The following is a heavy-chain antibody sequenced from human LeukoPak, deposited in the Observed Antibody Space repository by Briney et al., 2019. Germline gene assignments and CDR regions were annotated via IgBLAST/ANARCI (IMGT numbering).Heavy chain of an antibody. D-gene: IGHD3-3*01. CDR3: ARSYYDFWGGYDY. CDR1: GYTFTGYY. CDR2: INPNSGGT. J-gene: IGHJ4*02. V-gene: IGHV1-2*02. Sequence: ASVKVSCKASGYTFTGYYMHWVRQAPGQGLEWMGWINPNSGGTNYAQKFQGRVTMTRDTSISTAYMELSRLRSDDTAVYYCARSYYDFWGGYDYWGQGTLVTVSS.